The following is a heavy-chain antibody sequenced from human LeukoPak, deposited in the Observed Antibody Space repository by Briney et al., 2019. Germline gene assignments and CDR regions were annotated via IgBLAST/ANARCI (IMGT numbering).Heavy chain of an antibody. J-gene: IGHJ4*02. V-gene: IGHV3-23*01. CDR1: GFTFSSYA. CDR3: ARDRMVLGY. D-gene: IGHD6-13*01. CDR2: ISGSGGST. Sequence: GGSLRLSCAASGFTFSSYAMSWVRQAPGKGLEWVSAISGSGGSTYYADSVKGRLTISRDNSKNTLYLQMNSLRAEDSAIYYCARDRMVLGYWGQGTLVTVSS.